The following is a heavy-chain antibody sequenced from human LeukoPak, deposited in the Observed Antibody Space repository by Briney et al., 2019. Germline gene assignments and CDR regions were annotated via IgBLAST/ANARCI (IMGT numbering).Heavy chain of an antibody. CDR2: IYSGGTT. Sequence: PGGSLRLSCAASGFTVSSNYMSWVRQAPGKGLEWVSLIYSGGTTYYADSVKGRFTISRDNSKNTLYLQMNSLRAEDTAVYYCARVLVPWYFDLWGRGTLVTVSS. J-gene: IGHJ2*01. CDR3: ARVLVPWYFDL. CDR1: GFTVSSNY. D-gene: IGHD3-10*01. V-gene: IGHV3-53*01.